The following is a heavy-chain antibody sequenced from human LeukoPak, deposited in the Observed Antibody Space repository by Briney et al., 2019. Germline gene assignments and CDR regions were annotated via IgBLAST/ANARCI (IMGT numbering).Heavy chain of an antibody. V-gene: IGHV3-64D*06. J-gene: IGHJ5*02. CDR2: INGNGEST. CDR1: GFTFTSYA. Sequence: PGGSLRLSSSASGFTFTSYAIHWVRQAPGKGLECVSGINGNGESTYYADSVKGRFTISRDNSKNTLYLQMSSLRDEDTAVYYCVKSSSSDYPNYFDPGGQGTLVTVSS. D-gene: IGHD3-22*01. CDR3: VKSSSSDYPNYFDP.